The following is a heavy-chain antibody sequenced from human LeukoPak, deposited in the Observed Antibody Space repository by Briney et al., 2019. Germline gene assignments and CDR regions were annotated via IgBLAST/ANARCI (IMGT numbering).Heavy chain of an antibody. CDR2: ISSSSSYI. Sequence: GGSLRLSCAASGFTFSSYSMNWVRQAPGKGLEWVSSISSSSSYIYYADSVKGRFTISRDNAKNSLYLQMNSLRAEDTAVYYCARGHRPSYDSSGYPDYWGQGTLVTVSS. D-gene: IGHD3-22*01. J-gene: IGHJ4*02. CDR3: ARGHRPSYDSSGYPDY. CDR1: GFTFSSYS. V-gene: IGHV3-21*01.